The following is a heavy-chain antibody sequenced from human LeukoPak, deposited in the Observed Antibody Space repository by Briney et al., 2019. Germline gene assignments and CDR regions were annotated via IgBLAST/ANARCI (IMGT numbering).Heavy chain of an antibody. CDR3: AKHREVATIRGYYFDY. J-gene: IGHJ4*02. D-gene: IGHD5-24*01. V-gene: IGHV3-43*01. Sequence: GGSLRLSCAASGFTFDDYTMHWVRHAPGKGLEWVSLISWDAGSTFYADSVKSRFTISRDNSKNSLYLQMNSLRTEDTALYYCAKHREVATIRGYYFDYWGQGTLVTVPS. CDR1: GFTFDDYT. CDR2: ISWDAGST.